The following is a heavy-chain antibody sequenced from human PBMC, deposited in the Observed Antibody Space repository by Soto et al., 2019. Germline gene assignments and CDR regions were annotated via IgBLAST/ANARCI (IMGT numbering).Heavy chain of an antibody. CDR3: ARVGPWVPYYYDSSPYTFENWFDP. CDR2: IYHGVST. J-gene: IGHJ5*02. CDR1: GYSISSGYY. Sequence: QVQLQESGPGLVKASETLSLTCAVSGYSISSGYYWGWLRQPPGKGLEWIGSIYHGVSTYYNPSLSSRVTLSIDMTNNHVSLILNSVTAADTAVYYCARVGPWVPYYYDSSPYTFENWFDPWGQGTLVTVSS. D-gene: IGHD3-22*01. V-gene: IGHV4-38-2*01.